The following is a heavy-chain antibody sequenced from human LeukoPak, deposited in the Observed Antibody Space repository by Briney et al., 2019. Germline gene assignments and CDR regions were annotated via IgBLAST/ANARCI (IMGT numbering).Heavy chain of an antibody. J-gene: IGHJ4*02. Sequence: GGSLRLSCAASGXTFSGSAMSWVRQAPGKGLEWVSTISVSGDYTYYADSVKGRFTVSRDNSKNTLYLQMNSLSADDTAVYYCAKDPLQRTTFYFDYWGQGTLVTVSS. D-gene: IGHD2/OR15-2a*01. CDR1: GXTFSGSA. V-gene: IGHV3-23*01. CDR3: AKDPLQRTTFYFDY. CDR2: ISVSGDYT.